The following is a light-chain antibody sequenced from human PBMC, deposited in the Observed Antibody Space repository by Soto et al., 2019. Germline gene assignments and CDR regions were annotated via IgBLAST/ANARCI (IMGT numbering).Light chain of an antibody. CDR2: NNN. V-gene: IGLV1-40*01. J-gene: IGLJ3*02. Sequence: QSVLTQPPSVSGAPGQRVTISCTGSYGNIGAGYDVHWYQQLPGTAPKLLIYNNNNRPSGVPDRFSGSKSGTSASLAITGLQADDEADYYCHSYDSSLGGARVFGGGTKVTVL. CDR3: HSYDSSLGGARV. CDR1: YGNIGAGYD.